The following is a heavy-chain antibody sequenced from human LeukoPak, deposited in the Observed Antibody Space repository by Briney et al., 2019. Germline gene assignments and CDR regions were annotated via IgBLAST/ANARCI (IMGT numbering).Heavy chain of an antibody. Sequence: SQTLSLTCAISGDSVSSNSAAWNWIRQSPSRGLEWLGRTYHRSKWYNDYAVSVKSRITINPDTSKNQFSLQLNSVTPEDTAVYYCARDRSRGLYYDSSGYFSPFDAFDIWGQGTMVTVSS. CDR3: ARDRSRGLYYDSSGYFSPFDAFDI. CDR2: TYHRSKWYN. V-gene: IGHV6-1*01. D-gene: IGHD3-22*01. J-gene: IGHJ3*02. CDR1: GDSVSSNSAA.